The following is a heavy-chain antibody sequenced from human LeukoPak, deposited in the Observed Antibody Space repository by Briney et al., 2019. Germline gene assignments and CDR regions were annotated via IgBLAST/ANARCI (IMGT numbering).Heavy chain of an antibody. J-gene: IGHJ3*02. CDR1: GYTFTSYA. Sequence: GASVKVSCKGSGYTFTSYAMHWVRQAPGQRLEWMGWINAGNGNTKYSQKFQGRVTITRDTSASTAYMELSSLRSEDTAVYYCARALTAYTRIAAAPRAFDIWGQGTMVTVSS. V-gene: IGHV1-3*01. CDR3: ARALTAYTRIAAAPRAFDI. CDR2: INAGNGNT. D-gene: IGHD6-13*01.